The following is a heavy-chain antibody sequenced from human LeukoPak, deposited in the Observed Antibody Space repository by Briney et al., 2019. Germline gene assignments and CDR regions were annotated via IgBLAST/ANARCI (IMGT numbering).Heavy chain of an antibody. D-gene: IGHD3-22*01. CDR3: ARGDPDHYYDSSHQH. Sequence: ASVKVFCKASGYTFTSYDINWVRQATGQGLEWMGWMNPNSGNTGYAQKFQGRVTMTRNTSISTAYMELSSLRSEDTAVYYCARGDPDHYYDSSHQHWGQGTLVTVSS. CDR2: MNPNSGNT. J-gene: IGHJ1*01. CDR1: GYTFTSYD. V-gene: IGHV1-8*01.